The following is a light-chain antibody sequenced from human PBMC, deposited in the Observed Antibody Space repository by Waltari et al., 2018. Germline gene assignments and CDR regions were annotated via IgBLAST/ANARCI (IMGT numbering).Light chain of an antibody. CDR2: KAS. V-gene: IGKV1-5*03. J-gene: IGKJ2*01. CDR3: QQYNTYTYT. CDR1: QNINDW. Sequence: DIQMTQSPSTLSASVGDRVTITCRASQNINDWLAWYQQKPGKAPKVLIYKASNLESEVPSRFSGSGSGTDFTLTISSLQPDDFATYYCQQYNTYTYTFGQGTKLEIK.